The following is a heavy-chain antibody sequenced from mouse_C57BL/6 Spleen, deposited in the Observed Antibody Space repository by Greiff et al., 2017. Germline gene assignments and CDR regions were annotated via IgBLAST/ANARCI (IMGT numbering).Heavy chain of an antibody. V-gene: IGHV5-6*01. CDR1: GFTFSSYG. CDR3: ARHNYYGSSPFDY. Sequence: VQLKESGGDLVKPGGSLKLSCAASGFTFSSYGMSWVRQTPDKRLEWVATISSGGSYTYYPDSVKGRFTISRDNAKNTLYLQMSSLKSEDTAMYYCARHNYYGSSPFDYWGQGTTLTVSS. D-gene: IGHD1-1*01. CDR2: ISSGGSYT. J-gene: IGHJ2*01.